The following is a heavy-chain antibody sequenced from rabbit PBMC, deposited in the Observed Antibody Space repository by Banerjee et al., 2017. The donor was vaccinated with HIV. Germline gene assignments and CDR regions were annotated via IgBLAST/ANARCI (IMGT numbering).Heavy chain of an antibody. Sequence: QEQLVESGGGLVQPGGSLKLSCKGSGFDFSKYGVTWVRQAPGKGLEWIGYIDPVFGVSYYASWVNGRFTISSHDAQNTLYLQLNSLTAADTATYFCVRGAGAWTYFDLWGPGTLVTVS. V-gene: IGHV1S47*01. D-gene: IGHD4-1*01. CDR2: IDPVFGVS. J-gene: IGHJ4*01. CDR3: VRGAGAWTYFDL. CDR1: GFDFSKYG.